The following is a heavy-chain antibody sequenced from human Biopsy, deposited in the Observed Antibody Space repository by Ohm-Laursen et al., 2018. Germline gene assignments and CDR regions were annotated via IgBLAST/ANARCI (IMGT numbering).Heavy chain of an antibody. Sequence: ASVKASCKTSGHNFISYSINWVRQAPGQGLEWMGWIRPLNGDTKYGQKFQDRVTMTTDTSTSTVYMELTSLRSDDTAVYYCARGEVTFGELIVSLDSWGQGTLVTVSS. D-gene: IGHD3-16*02. V-gene: IGHV1-18*01. CDR3: ARGEVTFGELIVSLDS. J-gene: IGHJ4*02. CDR2: IRPLNGDT. CDR1: GHNFISYS.